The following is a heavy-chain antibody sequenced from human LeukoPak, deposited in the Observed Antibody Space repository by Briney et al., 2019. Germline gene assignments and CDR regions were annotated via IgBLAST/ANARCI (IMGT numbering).Heavy chain of an antibody. J-gene: IGHJ4*02. CDR1: GFTFSSYA. CDR3: ANSRGQWLASFDY. D-gene: IGHD6-19*01. CDR2: ISGSGGST. Sequence: PGGSLRLSCAASGFTFSSYAMSWVRQAPGKGLEWVSAISGSGGSTYYADSVKGRFTISRDNSKNTLYLQMNSLRAEDAAVYYCANSRGQWLASFDYWGQGTLVTVSS. V-gene: IGHV3-23*01.